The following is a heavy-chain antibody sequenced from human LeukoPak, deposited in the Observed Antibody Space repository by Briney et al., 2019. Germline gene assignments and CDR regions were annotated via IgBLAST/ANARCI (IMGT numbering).Heavy chain of an antibody. CDR1: GYTLTDLS. Sequence: ASVKVSCKVSGYTLTDLSMHWVRQAPGQGLEWVGGFDPKHGETTYAQRFQGRVTMTEDTSTDTAYMELSSLRSEDTAVYYCATVKGDCSSTSCRYNWFDPWGQGTLVTVSS. J-gene: IGHJ5*02. D-gene: IGHD2-2*01. CDR3: ATVKGDCSSTSCRYNWFDP. CDR2: FDPKHGET. V-gene: IGHV1-24*01.